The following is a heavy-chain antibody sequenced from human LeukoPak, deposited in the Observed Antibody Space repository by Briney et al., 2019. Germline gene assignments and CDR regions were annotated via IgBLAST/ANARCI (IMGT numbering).Heavy chain of an antibody. CDR1: GSTFTNYG. Sequence: ASVRVSCKASGSTFTNYGVSWVRQAPGQGLEWMGWIGAYNGNTTYAQNFQGRVTMTTDTSTNTAYMELRSLRSDDTAVYYCARHGVHTAQAIYGETFDYWGEGTLVTVSS. CDR2: IGAYNGNT. CDR3: ARHGVHTAQAIYGETFDY. J-gene: IGHJ4*02. D-gene: IGHD4-17*01. V-gene: IGHV1-18*01.